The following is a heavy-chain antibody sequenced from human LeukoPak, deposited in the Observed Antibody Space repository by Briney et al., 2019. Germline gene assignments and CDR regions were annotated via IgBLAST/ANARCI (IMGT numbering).Heavy chain of an antibody. CDR2: INGDGTST. J-gene: IGHJ4*02. Sequence: GGSLRLSCAASGFTFSTYWLYWFRQAPGRGLVWVARINGDGTSTSYADSVKGRFTISRDNAENTLYLQMNSLRAEDTAVYYCARGHTDYYFDYWGEGTLVTVSS. CDR3: ARGHTDYYFDY. V-gene: IGHV3-74*01. CDR1: GFTFSTYW.